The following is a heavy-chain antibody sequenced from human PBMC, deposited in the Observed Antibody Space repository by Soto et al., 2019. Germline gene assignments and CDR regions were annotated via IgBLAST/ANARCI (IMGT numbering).Heavy chain of an antibody. CDR1: GFTVSSNY. CDR3: ARGGGNTIFGVVENWFDP. J-gene: IGHJ5*02. D-gene: IGHD3-3*01. Sequence: EVQLVESGGGLIQPGGSLRLSCAASGFTVSSNYMSWVRQAPGKGLEWVSVIYSGGSTYYADSVKGRFTISRDNSKNTVYLQMNSVRAGDTGGYYWARGGGNTIFGVVENWFDPWGQGTLVTVSS. V-gene: IGHV3-53*01. CDR2: IYSGGST.